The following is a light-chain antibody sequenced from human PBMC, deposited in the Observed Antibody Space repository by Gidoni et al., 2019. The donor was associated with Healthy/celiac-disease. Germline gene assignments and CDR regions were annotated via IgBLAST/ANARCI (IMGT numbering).Light chain of an antibody. J-gene: IGKJ4*01. CDR1: QGLSSY. V-gene: IGKV1-8*01. CDR2: AAS. CDR3: QQYYSYPPG. Sequence: AIRMTQSPSSLSASTGDRVTITCRASQGLSSYLAWYQQKPGKAPKLLIYAASTLQSGVPSRFSGSGSGTDFTLTISCLQSEDFATYYCQQYYSYPPGFGGGTKVEIK.